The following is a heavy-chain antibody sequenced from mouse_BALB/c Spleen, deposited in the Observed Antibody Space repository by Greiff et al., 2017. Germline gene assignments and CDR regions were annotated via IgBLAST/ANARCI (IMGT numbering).Heavy chain of an antibody. Sequence: EVQLQQSGAELVKPGASVKLSCTASGFNIKDTYMHWVKQRPEQGLEWIGRIDPANGNTKYDPKFQGKATITADTSSNTAYLQLSSLTSEDTAVYYCARPHYYGSSYVGFAYWGQGTLVTVSA. CDR1: GFNIKDTY. V-gene: IGHV14-3*02. J-gene: IGHJ3*01. D-gene: IGHD1-1*01. CDR2: IDPANGNT. CDR3: ARPHYYGSSYVGFAY.